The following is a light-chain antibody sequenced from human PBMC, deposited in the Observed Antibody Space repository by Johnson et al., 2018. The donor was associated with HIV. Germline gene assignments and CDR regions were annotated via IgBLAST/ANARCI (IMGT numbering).Light chain of an antibody. V-gene: IGLV1-51*02. Sequence: HSVLTQPPSVSAAPGQKVTISCSGSSSNIGNNYVSWYQQLPGTAPKLLIYENNKRPSGIPDRFSGSQSGTSATLGITGLQTGDEADYYCGTWDSSLSAYVLGTGTKVTVL. CDR3: GTWDSSLSAYV. J-gene: IGLJ1*01. CDR2: ENN. CDR1: SSNIGNNY.